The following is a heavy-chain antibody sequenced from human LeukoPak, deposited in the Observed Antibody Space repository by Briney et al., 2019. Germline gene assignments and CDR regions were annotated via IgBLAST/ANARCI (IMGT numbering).Heavy chain of an antibody. CDR3: ASSEDYDYVWGSYRSTPFDY. V-gene: IGHV3-23*01. D-gene: IGHD3-16*02. CDR1: GFIFSSYA. J-gene: IGHJ4*02. CDR2: ISGSGGST. Sequence: GGSLRLSCAASGFIFSSYAMSWVRQAPGKGLEWVSAISGSGGSTYYADSVKGRFTISRDNSKNTLYLQMNSLRAEDTAVYYCASSEDYDYVWGSYRSTPFDYWGQGTLVTVSS.